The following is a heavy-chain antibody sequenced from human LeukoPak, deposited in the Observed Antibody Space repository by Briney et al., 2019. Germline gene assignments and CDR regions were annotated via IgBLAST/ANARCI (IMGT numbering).Heavy chain of an antibody. CDR3: AREQALSSSCDY. D-gene: IGHD6-13*01. V-gene: IGHV3-7*01. CDR2: INQDGSEK. J-gene: IGHJ4*02. Sequence: PGGSLRLSCAASGFTFSSYSMNWVRQAPGKGLEWVANINQDGSEKNYVDSVKGRFTISRDNAKNSLYLQMNSLRAEDTAVYYCAREQALSSSCDYWGQGTLVTVSS. CDR1: GFTFSSYS.